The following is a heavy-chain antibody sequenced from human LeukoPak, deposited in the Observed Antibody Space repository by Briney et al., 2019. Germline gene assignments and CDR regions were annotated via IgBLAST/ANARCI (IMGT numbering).Heavy chain of an antibody. J-gene: IGHJ4*02. D-gene: IGHD2-21*02. Sequence: GGSLRLSCAASGCTFSSYGMHWVRQAPGKGLEWVAVIWYDGSNKYYADSVKGRFTISRDNSKNTLYLQMNSLRAEDTAVYYCAKGEAYCGGDCYPLGFDYWGQGTLVTVSS. V-gene: IGHV3-33*06. CDR2: IWYDGSNK. CDR3: AKGEAYCGGDCYPLGFDY. CDR1: GCTFSSYG.